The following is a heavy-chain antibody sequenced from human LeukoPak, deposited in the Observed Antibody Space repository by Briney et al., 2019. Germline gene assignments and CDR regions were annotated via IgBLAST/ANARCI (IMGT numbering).Heavy chain of an antibody. Sequence: GASVKVSCKASGYTFTSYYMHWVRQAPGQGLEWMGIINPSGGSTSYAQKFQGRVTMTRDMSTSTAYMELRSLRSDDTAVYYCARGDFWSGYYEHWGQGTLVTVSS. J-gene: IGHJ4*02. CDR1: GYTFTSYY. D-gene: IGHD3-3*01. CDR2: INPSGGST. CDR3: ARGDFWSGYYEH. V-gene: IGHV1-46*01.